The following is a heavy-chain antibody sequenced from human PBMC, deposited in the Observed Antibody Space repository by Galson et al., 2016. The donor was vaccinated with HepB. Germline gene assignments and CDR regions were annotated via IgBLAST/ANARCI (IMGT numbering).Heavy chain of an antibody. CDR1: DGSISGSSHY. V-gene: IGHV4-39*01. J-gene: IGHJ4*02. CDR2: IYYSGST. CDR3: ARLYSSSSGAWLLRFDY. Sequence: SETLSLTCTVSDGSISGSSHYWSWIRQPPGKGLEWIASIYYSGSTYYNPSHKSRVTISVDTSTNQFSLKLNSVTAADTAVYYCARLYSSSSGAWLLRFDYWGQGTLVTVSS. D-gene: IGHD6-6*01.